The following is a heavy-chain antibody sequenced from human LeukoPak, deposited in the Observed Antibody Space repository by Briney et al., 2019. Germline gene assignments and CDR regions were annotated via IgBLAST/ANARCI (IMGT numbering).Heavy chain of an antibody. CDR2: IYPGDSGP. V-gene: IGHV5-51*01. Sequence: GESLKISCKVSGYSFTSYCIGWVRQMPGKGLEWMGIIYPGDSGPTYSPSFQGQVTISVDKSINTAYLQWSRLQPSDTAMYDCGTSGDRVPLQDDVFDVWGEGTMVTVST. CDR3: GTSGDRVPLQDDVFDV. D-gene: IGHD1-26*01. CDR1: GYSFTSYC. J-gene: IGHJ3*01.